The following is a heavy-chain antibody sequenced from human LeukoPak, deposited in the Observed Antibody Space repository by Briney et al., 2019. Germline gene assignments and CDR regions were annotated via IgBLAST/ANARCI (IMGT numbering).Heavy chain of an antibody. CDR3: ASAWLGSCQFDY. D-gene: IGHD2-2*01. CDR1: GFTFSYYG. V-gene: IGHV3-74*01. Sequence: GGSLRLSCAASGFTFSYYGMHWVRQVPGKGLVWVSRINSDGSTTNYADSVKGRFTISRDNAKNTLYLQINSLRAEDTAVYYCASAWLGSCQFDYWGRGTLVTVSS. CDR2: INSDGSTT. J-gene: IGHJ4*02.